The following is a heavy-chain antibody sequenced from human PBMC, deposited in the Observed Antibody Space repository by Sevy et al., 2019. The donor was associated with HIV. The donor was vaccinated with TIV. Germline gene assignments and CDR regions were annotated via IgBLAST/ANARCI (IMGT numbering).Heavy chain of an antibody. D-gene: IGHD3-22*01. CDR2: IYSGGST. V-gene: IGHV3-53*01. J-gene: IGHJ4*02. CDR3: AAGTSGYSHFDY. Sequence: GGSLRLSCAASGFTVSSNYMSWVRQAPGKGLEWVSVIYSGGSTYYADSVKGRFTISRDNSKNTLYLQMNSLRVEDMAVYYCAAGTSGYSHFDYWGQGTLVTVSS. CDR1: GFTVSSNY.